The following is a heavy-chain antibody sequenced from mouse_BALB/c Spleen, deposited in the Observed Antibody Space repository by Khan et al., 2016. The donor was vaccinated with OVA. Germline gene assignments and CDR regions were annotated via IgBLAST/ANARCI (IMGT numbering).Heavy chain of an antibody. CDR3: TRDRIDY. J-gene: IGHJ2*01. CDR2: INPTSGHT. CDR1: GYTFTTYW. V-gene: IGHV1-7*01. Sequence: QVQLQQSGAELAKPGASVKMSCKTSGYTFTTYWMHWVKQRPGQGLEWIRYINPTSGHTDYNEKFKDKATLSADKSSSTAYMQLSSLTSEDSAVYYCTRDRIDYWGQGTTLTVSS.